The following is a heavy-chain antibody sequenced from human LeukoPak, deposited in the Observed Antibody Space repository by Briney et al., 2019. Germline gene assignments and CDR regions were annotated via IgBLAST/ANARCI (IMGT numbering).Heavy chain of an antibody. CDR3: ARRSSSGGISFDY. CDR2: IHPGDSDP. Sequence: GESLKISCKGSGYSFTTYWIGWVRQMPGKGLEWMGIIHPGDSDPRYSPSFQGQVTISADKSISTAYLQWSSLEASDTAMYYCARRSSSGGISFDYWGQGTLVTVSS. J-gene: IGHJ4*02. D-gene: IGHD6-19*01. CDR1: GYSFTTYW. V-gene: IGHV5-51*01.